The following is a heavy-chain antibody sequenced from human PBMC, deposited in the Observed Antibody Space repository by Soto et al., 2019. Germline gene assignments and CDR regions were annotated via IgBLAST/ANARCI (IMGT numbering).Heavy chain of an antibody. CDR1: GFTFNNYA. D-gene: IGHD7-27*01. CDR3: AKGGLWAEFDF. CDR2: ITGRGDST. V-gene: IGHV3-23*01. Sequence: GGSLRLSCAASGFTFNNYALSWVRQAPGKGLEWVSTITGRGDSTYYADSVKGRFTISRDNSKNRVFLQLNGLRAGDTAVHYCAKGGLWAEFDFWGQGTLVTVSS. J-gene: IGHJ4*02.